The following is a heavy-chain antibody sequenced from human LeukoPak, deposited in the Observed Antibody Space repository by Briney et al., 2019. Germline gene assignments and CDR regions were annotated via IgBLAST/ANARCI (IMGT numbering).Heavy chain of an antibody. CDR3: ERDGVGKYCGSTSCNGYGMNV. J-gene: IGHJ6*02. Sequence: GGSLRLSCAASGFTFSSYSMNWVRQAPGEGLEWVSSISSSSSYIYYADSVKGRFTISRDNDKNSLYLQMYSLRAEDTAVYHCERDGVGKYCGSTSCNGYGMNVWGQGTTVTVSS. CDR2: ISSSSSYI. V-gene: IGHV3-21*01. D-gene: IGHD2-2*01. CDR1: GFTFSSYS.